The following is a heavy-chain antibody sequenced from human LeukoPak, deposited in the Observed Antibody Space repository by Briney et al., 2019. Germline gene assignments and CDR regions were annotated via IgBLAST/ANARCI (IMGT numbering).Heavy chain of an antibody. D-gene: IGHD4-17*01. V-gene: IGHV3-23*01. CDR2: ISGSGGST. CDR1: GFTFSSYA. Sequence: PGGSLRLSCAASGFTFSSYAMSWVRQAPGKGLEWVSAISGSGGSTYYGDSVKGRFTISRDNSKNTLYLQMNSLRAEDTAAYYCAKPGRPAVTTTHFDYWGQGTLVTVSS. CDR3: AKPGRPAVTTTHFDY. J-gene: IGHJ4*02.